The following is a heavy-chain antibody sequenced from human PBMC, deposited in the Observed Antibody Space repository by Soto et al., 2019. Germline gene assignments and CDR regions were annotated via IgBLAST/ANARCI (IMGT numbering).Heavy chain of an antibody. J-gene: IGHJ3*01. CDR1: GGSISSEGYY. CDR3: ARRHDILTGSDSFYV. CDR2: FYYSGTT. V-gene: IGHV4-31*03. Sequence: QVQLQESGPGLVKPSQTLSLTCTLSGGSISSEGYYWTWIRQHPGKGLEWIGDFYYSGTTSYNPSLTIRLTMSVDTSNNQFSLRLTSVTAADTAMYYCARRHDILTGSDSFYVWGRGTMVTVSS. D-gene: IGHD3-9*01.